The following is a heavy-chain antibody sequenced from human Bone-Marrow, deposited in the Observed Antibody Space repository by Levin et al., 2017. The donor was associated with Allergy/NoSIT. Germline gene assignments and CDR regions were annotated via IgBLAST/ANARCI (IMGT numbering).Heavy chain of an antibody. J-gene: IGHJ6*02. Sequence: KVSCKGSGYSFTSYWIGWVRQMPGKGLEWMGIIYPGDSDTRYSPSFQGQVTISADKSISTAYLQWSSLKASDTAMYYCARSSGSYLYYYYGMDVWGQGTTVTVSS. CDR3: ARSSGSYLYYYYGMDV. CDR2: IYPGDSDT. V-gene: IGHV5-51*01. D-gene: IGHD1-26*01. CDR1: GYSFTSYW.